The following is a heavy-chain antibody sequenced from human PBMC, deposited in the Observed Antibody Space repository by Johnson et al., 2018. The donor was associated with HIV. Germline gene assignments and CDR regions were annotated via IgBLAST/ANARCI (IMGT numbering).Heavy chain of an antibody. Sequence: QMQLVESGGGVVQPGGSLRLSCAASGFNFNNYGMHWVRQAPGKGLEWVAVISYDGSNKYYADSVKGRFTISRDNSKNTLYMQMNSLRAEDTAVYYCARRHGYSSGWTLVAFDIWGQGTMVTVAS. CDR3: ARRHGYSSGWTLVAFDI. CDR2: ISYDGSNK. D-gene: IGHD6-19*01. CDR1: GFNFNNYG. V-gene: IGHV3-30*19. J-gene: IGHJ3*02.